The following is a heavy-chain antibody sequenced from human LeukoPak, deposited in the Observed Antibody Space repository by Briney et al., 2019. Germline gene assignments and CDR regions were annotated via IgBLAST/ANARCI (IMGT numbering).Heavy chain of an antibody. J-gene: IGHJ6*03. CDR3: ARGLGPRYFDWLDGPYLDYYYYYMDV. Sequence: GASVKASCKASGYTFTSYDINWVRQATGQGLEWMGWMNPNSGNTGYAQKFQGRVTITRNTSISTAYMELSSLRSEDTAVYYCARGLGPRYFDWLDGPYLDYYYYYMDVWGKGTTVTVSS. CDR2: MNPNSGNT. CDR1: GYTFTSYD. D-gene: IGHD3-9*01. V-gene: IGHV1-8*03.